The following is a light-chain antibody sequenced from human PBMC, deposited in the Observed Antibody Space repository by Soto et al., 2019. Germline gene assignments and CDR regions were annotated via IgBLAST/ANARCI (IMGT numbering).Light chain of an antibody. Sequence: EIVLAQSPGTLSLSPGERATLSCRASQSVSSNYLAWYQQKPGQAPRLLIYAASSRATGIPDRFSGSGSGTDFTLTISRLEPEDFAVYYCQQYGSSRWTFGQGDKVEV. J-gene: IGKJ1*01. CDR3: QQYGSSRWT. CDR2: AAS. V-gene: IGKV3-20*01. CDR1: QSVSSNY.